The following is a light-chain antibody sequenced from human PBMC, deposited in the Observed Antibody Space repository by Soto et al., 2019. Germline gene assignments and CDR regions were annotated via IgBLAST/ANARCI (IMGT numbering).Light chain of an antibody. V-gene: IGKV1-39*01. CDR2: AAS. CDR3: QQSDSTPYT. CDR1: QSINSH. J-gene: IGKJ2*01. Sequence: DIQMTQSPSSLSASVGERVTITCRASQSINSHLNWYQQKPGKAPKLLIYAASSLEGGVPSRFSGRGSGTDFTLTISSLQPEDFATYFCQQSDSTPYTFGQGTPLEI.